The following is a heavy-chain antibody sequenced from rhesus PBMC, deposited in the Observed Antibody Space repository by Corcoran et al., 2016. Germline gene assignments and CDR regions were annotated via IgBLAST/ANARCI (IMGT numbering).Heavy chain of an antibody. CDR2: ISYGGST. Sequence: QVKLQESGPGLVKPLETLSLTCAVSGGSISGGYYYWSWIRQAPGKGLEWVGYISYGGSTSYNPSLKSRVTISRDTSKNQFSLKRSSVTAADTAVYYCARDGIAAAGTGFDYWGQGVLVTVSS. CDR3: ARDGIAAAGTGFDY. D-gene: IGHD6-31*01. J-gene: IGHJ4*01. CDR1: GGSISGGYYY. V-gene: IGHV4-122*02.